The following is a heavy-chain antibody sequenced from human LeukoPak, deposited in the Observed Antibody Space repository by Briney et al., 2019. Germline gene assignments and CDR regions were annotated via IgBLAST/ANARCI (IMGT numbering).Heavy chain of an antibody. CDR1: GGSISSGSFY. Sequence: SQTLSLTCAVSGGSISSGSFYWGWIRQHPGNLEWIGFVYYSGSTYYNPSLKSRVSISVDTSKNQFSLKLSSVTAADTAVYYCASTSVGYYAFDIWGQGTMVTVSS. J-gene: IGHJ3*02. V-gene: IGHV4-31*11. CDR2: VYYSGST. CDR3: ASTSVGYYAFDI. D-gene: IGHD2-21*01.